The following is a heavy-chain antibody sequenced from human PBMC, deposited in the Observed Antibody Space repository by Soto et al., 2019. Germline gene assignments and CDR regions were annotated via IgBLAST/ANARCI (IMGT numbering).Heavy chain of an antibody. V-gene: IGHV4-30-4*02. D-gene: IGHD2-8*01. J-gene: IGHJ4*02. Sequence: DTLSLTRTFSGASISSGDYYCSWIRQPPGKGLEWIGYIYYSGSTYYNPSLKSRVTISVDTSKNRFSLKVSSVTAADTAVYYCAREFRAYCTNGVCYNVFDYWGQGTLVTVSS. CDR1: GASISSGDYY. CDR2: IYYSGST. CDR3: AREFRAYCTNGVCYNVFDY.